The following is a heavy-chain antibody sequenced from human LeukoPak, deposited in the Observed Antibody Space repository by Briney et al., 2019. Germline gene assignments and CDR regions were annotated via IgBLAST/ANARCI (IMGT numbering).Heavy chain of an antibody. D-gene: IGHD1-26*01. CDR1: GYSFTDHG. Sequence: ASVKVSCKASGYSFTDHGISWVRQAPGQGLEWMGRISNYNGNTDYAQIFQGRVTVTTDTTTSTVYLELRSLNSDDTAVYYCARDLVRGRRKWENNGMDVWGQGTRVTVSS. V-gene: IGHV1-18*01. CDR3: ARDLVRGRRKWENNGMDV. CDR2: ISNYNGNT. J-gene: IGHJ6*02.